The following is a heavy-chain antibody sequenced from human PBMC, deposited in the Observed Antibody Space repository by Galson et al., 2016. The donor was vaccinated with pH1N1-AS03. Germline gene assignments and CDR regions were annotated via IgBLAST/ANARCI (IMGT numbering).Heavy chain of an antibody. CDR2: IAATGPT. CDR3: AVWGYISGTHGRDV. J-gene: IGHJ6*04. D-gene: IGHD6-13*01. V-gene: IGHV3-13*01. Sequence: SLRLSCAASGFTVSRNDMHWVRQATGKGLEWVSIIAATGPTHYADSVKGRFTITREIPQNSLYLQMDSLRADDTAVYYCAVWGYISGTHGRDVWGKGTTVTVSS. CDR1: GFTVSRND.